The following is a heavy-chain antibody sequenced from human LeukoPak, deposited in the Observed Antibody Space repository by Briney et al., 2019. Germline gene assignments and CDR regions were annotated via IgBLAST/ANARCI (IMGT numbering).Heavy chain of an antibody. D-gene: IGHD2-15*01. V-gene: IGHV4-39*01. CDR1: GGSISSNSYY. CDR2: IYNSGST. CDR3: ARLPRGGGGLDY. Sequence: PSETLSLTCTVSGGSISSNSYYWGWIRRPPGKGLEWLANIYNSGSTYYNPYLKRRVSMSVDTSRNQFSLKLTSETAADTAVYFCARLPRGGGGLDYWGQGTLVTVSS. J-gene: IGHJ4*02.